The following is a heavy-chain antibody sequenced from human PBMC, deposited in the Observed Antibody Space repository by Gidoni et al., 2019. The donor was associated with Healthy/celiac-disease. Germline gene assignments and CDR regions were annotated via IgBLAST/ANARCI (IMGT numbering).Heavy chain of an antibody. D-gene: IGHD3-22*01. CDR2: IIPICGTA. CDR1: GGTFSSYA. CDR3: ARDSYYYDSSGYYYFLDY. Sequence: QVQLVQSGAEVKKPGSSVKVSCKASGGTFSSYAISWVRQAPGQGLEWMGGIIPICGTANYAQKFQGRVTITADKSTSTAYMELSSLRSEDTAVYYCARDSYYYDSSGYYYFLDYWGQGTLVTVSS. J-gene: IGHJ4*02. V-gene: IGHV1-69*06.